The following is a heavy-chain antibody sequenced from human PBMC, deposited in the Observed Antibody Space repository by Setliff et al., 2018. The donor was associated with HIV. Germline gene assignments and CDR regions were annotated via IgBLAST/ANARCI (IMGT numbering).Heavy chain of an antibody. J-gene: IGHJ1*01. V-gene: IGHV4-34*01. CDR2: INHSGST. CDR1: GGSFNGYS. CDR3: AGESSIAVAEYFQH. D-gene: IGHD6-19*01. Sequence: SETLSLTCAVYGGSFNGYSWTWIRQPPGKGLEWIGGINHSGSTNYNPSLKSRVTISVDTSKNQFSLRLNSVTAADTAVYYCAGESSIAVAEYFQHWGQGTLVTVSS.